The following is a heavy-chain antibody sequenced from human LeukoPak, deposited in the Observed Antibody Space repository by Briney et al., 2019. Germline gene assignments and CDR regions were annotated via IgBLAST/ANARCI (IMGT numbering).Heavy chain of an antibody. D-gene: IGHD2-2*01. CDR3: ARRGSSTSTDY. CDR1: GGSISSYY. CDR2: IYYSGST. J-gene: IGHJ4*02. V-gene: IGHV4-59*01. Sequence: PSETLSLTCTVSGGSISSYYWSWIRQPPGKGLEWIGYIYYSGSTNYNPSLKSRVTISVDTSKNQFSLKLSSVTAADTAVYYCARRGSSTSTDYWGQGALVIVSS.